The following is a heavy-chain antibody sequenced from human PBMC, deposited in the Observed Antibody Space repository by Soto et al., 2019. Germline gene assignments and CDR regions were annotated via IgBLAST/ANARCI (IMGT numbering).Heavy chain of an antibody. D-gene: IGHD6-19*01. CDR1: GYTPTSHG. J-gene: IGHJ5*02. CDR2: ISAYNGNT. V-gene: IGHV1-18*01. CDR3: ARTVAGTVLNWFDP. Sequence: GASVKVSCKASGYTPTSHGFIWVRQAPGQGLEWMGWISAYNGNTNYAQRFQGRVTMTADTSTNTAYMELRSLRSDDTAVYYCARTVAGTVLNWFDPWGQGTLVTVSS.